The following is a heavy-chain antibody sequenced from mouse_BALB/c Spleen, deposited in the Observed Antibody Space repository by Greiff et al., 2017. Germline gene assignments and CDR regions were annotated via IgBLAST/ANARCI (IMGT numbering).Heavy chain of an antibody. V-gene: IGHV1S137*01. D-gene: IGHD4-1*01. CDR2: ISTYYGDA. Sequence: QVQLKESGAELVRPGVSVKISCKGSGYTFTDYAMHWVKQSHAKSLEWIGVISTYYGDASYNQKFKGKATMTVDKSSSTAYMELARLTSEDSAIYYCAREHSNPYFDYWGQGTTLTVSS. J-gene: IGHJ2*01. CDR1: GYTFTDYA. CDR3: AREHSNPYFDY.